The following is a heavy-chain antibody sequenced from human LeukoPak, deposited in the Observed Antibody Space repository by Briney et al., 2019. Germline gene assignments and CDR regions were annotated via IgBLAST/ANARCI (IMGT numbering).Heavy chain of an antibody. CDR2: INWNGGST. CDR3: AKDTGYYYDSSNYWN. D-gene: IGHD3-22*01. V-gene: IGHV3-20*04. J-gene: IGHJ4*02. CDR1: GFTFDDYG. Sequence: GGSLRLSCAASGFTFDDYGMSWVRQAPGKGLEWVSGINWNGGSTGYADSVKGRFTISRDNAKNSLYLQMNSLRAEDTALYYCAKDTGYYYDSSNYWNWGQGTLVTVSS.